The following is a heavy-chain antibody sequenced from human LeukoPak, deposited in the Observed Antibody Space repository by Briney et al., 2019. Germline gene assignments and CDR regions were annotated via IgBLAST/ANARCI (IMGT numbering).Heavy chain of an antibody. Sequence: SETLSLTCTVSGGSISSGSYYWSWIRQPAGKGLEWIGRIYTSGSTNYNPSLKSRVTMSVDTSKNQFSLKLGSVTAADTAVYYCAREKLGYSSGWSYVDYWGQGTLVTVSS. D-gene: IGHD6-19*01. CDR3: AREKLGYSSGWSYVDY. CDR2: IYTSGST. CDR1: GGSISSGSYY. V-gene: IGHV4-61*02. J-gene: IGHJ4*02.